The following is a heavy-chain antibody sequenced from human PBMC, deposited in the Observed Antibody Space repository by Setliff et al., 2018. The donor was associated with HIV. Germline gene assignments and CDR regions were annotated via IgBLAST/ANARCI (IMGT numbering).Heavy chain of an antibody. Sequence: ASETLSLTCAVYGGSFSGYSWTWIRQSPGKGLEWIGEMNHSEHYYNPTLKSRVTISMDTSKNQFSLELSSVTAADTALYYCARTITTFGVIGRDGRMDVWGKGTTVTVSS. CDR3: ARTITTFGVIGRDGRMDV. V-gene: IGHV4-34*01. D-gene: IGHD3-3*01. CDR2: MNHSEH. J-gene: IGHJ6*04. CDR1: GGSFSGYS.